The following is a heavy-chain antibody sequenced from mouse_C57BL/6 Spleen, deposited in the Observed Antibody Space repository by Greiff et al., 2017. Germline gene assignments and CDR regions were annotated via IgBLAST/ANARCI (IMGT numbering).Heavy chain of an antibody. CDR3: ARSDYYGSSYYFDY. CDR2: IDPSDSYT. CDR1: GYTFTSYW. Sequence: QVQLKQPGAELVMPGASVKLSCKASGYTFTSYWMHWVKQRPGQGLEWIGEIDPSDSYTNYYQKFKGKSTLTVDKSSSTAYMQLSSLTSEDSAVYYCARSDYYGSSYYFDYWGQGTTLTVSS. J-gene: IGHJ2*01. V-gene: IGHV1-69*01. D-gene: IGHD1-1*01.